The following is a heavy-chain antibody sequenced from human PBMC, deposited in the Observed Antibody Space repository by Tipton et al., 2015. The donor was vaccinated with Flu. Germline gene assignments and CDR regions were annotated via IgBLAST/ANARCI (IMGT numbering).Heavy chain of an antibody. Sequence: SLRLSCAASGFTFSSYAMSWVRQAPGKGLEWVSAISGSGGSTYYADSVKGRFTISRDNSKNTLYLQMNSLRAEDTAVYYRAKGVSSIAARPVGYWGQGTLVTVSS. V-gene: IGHV3-23*01. J-gene: IGHJ4*02. CDR3: AKGVSSIAARPVGY. CDR2: ISGSGGST. D-gene: IGHD6-6*01. CDR1: GFTFSSYA.